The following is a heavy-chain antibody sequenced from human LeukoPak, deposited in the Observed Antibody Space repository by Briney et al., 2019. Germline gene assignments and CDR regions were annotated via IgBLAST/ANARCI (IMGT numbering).Heavy chain of an antibody. CDR3: ARPPYGSGSSYFDL. Sequence: GGSLRLSCAASGFTFSSYWMSWVRQAPGKGLEWVANIKQDGSEKYYVDSVKGQFTISRDNAKNSLYLQMNSLRAEDTAVYYCARPPYGSGSSYFDLWGRGTLVTVSS. CDR1: GFTFSSYW. CDR2: IKQDGSEK. V-gene: IGHV3-7*01. D-gene: IGHD3-10*01. J-gene: IGHJ2*01.